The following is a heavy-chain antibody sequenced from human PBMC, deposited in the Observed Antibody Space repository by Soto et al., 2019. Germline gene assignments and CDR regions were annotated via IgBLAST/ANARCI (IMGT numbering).Heavy chain of an antibody. Sequence: GGSLRLSCAASGFSFSTYSMNWVRQAPGRGLEWVSYISSTSTTIYYADSMKGRITISRDNAKNSLYLQMNSLRDEDTALYYCAREPVAGHYYYGMDVWGRGTTVTVSS. CDR2: ISSTSTTI. D-gene: IGHD6-19*01. CDR3: AREPVAGHYYYGMDV. J-gene: IGHJ6*02. V-gene: IGHV3-48*02. CDR1: GFSFSTYS.